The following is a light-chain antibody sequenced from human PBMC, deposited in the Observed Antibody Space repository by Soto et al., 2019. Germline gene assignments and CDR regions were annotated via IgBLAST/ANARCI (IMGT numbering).Light chain of an antibody. CDR1: QSVSIN. J-gene: IGKJ4*01. V-gene: IGKV3-15*01. Sequence: EIVMTQSPATLSVSPGERVTLSCRAGQSVSINLAWYQQKPGQAPRLLIYGTSTRATGIPARFSGSGSGTDFTLTISRLEPEDFAVYYCLQYVTSPLTFGGGTKVDIK. CDR3: LQYVTSPLT. CDR2: GTS.